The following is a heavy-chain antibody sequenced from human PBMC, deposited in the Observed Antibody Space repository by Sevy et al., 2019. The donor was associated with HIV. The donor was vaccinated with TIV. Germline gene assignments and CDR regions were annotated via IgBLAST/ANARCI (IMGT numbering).Heavy chain of an antibody. Sequence: GGSLRLSCAASGFPFNDHALHWVRQVPGKGLEWVSGISWNSRNVGYADSVKGRFTISRDNANHFLYLEMNSLRPEDTAFYYCAKDINRGCDGINCYPYYYYFYGLDVWGQGTTVIVSS. CDR2: ISWNSRNV. D-gene: IGHD2-21*01. CDR3: AKDINRGCDGINCYPYYYYFYGLDV. V-gene: IGHV3-9*01. CDR1: GFPFNDHA. J-gene: IGHJ6*02.